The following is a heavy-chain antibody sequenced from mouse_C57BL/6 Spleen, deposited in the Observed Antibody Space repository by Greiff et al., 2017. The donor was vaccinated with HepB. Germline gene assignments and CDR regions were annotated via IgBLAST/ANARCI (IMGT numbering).Heavy chain of an antibody. D-gene: IGHD6-1*01. CDR2: IDPSDSYT. Sequence: QVQLQQPGAELVMPGASVKLSCKASGYTFTSYWMHWVKQRPGQGLEWIGEIDPSDSYTNYNQKFKGKSTLTVDKSSSTAYMQLSSLTSEDSAVYYCAIKPYTGFAYWGQGTLVTVSA. CDR1: GYTFTSYW. V-gene: IGHV1-69*01. J-gene: IGHJ3*01. CDR3: AIKPYTGFAY.